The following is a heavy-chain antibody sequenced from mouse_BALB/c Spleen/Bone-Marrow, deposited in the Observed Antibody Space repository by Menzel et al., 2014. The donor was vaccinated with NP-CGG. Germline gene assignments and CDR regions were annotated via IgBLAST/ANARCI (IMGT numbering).Heavy chain of an antibody. CDR1: GYAFTNYN. V-gene: IGHV1S135*01. Sequence: EVQLQQSGPELEKPGASVKVSCKASGYAFTNYNMFWVKQSHEKSLEWIGYIDPYSGGTNYNQKFKGKATLTVDKSSSTAYMHLNSLTSEDSAVYYCARELSRAMDYWGQGNSVTVSS. J-gene: IGHJ4*01. CDR2: IDPYSGGT. CDR3: ARELSRAMDY. D-gene: IGHD2-12*01.